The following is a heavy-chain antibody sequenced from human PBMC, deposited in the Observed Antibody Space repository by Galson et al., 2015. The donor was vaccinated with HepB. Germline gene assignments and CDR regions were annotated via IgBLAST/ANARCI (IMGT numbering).Heavy chain of an antibody. Sequence: ETLSLTCTVSGGSISNFYWSWIRQSPERGLEWLGYVYSGGGTNYNTSLKRRVTISVDTSKNQFSLILDSVTAADMAIYFCARGSYHQSSGPYFDYWGQGALITVSS. D-gene: IGHD2-2*01. CDR3: ARGSYHQSSGPYFDY. CDR1: GGSISNFY. J-gene: IGHJ4*02. CDR2: VYSGGGT. V-gene: IGHV4-59*01.